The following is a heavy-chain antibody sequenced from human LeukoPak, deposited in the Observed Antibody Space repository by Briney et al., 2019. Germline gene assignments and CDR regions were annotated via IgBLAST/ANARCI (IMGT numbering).Heavy chain of an antibody. V-gene: IGHV4-59*01. Sequence: SETLSLTCTVSGGSISSYYWSWIRQPPGKGLEWTGYIYYSGSTNYNPSLKSRVTISVDTSKNQFSLKLSSVTAADTAVYYCARDGYCSSTSCYVPDVWGQGTTVTVSS. CDR1: GGSISSYY. CDR3: ARDGYCSSTSCYVPDV. D-gene: IGHD2-2*03. J-gene: IGHJ6*02. CDR2: IYYSGST.